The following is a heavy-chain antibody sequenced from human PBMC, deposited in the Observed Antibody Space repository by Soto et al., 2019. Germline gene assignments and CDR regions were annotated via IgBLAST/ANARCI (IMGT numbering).Heavy chain of an antibody. J-gene: IGHJ4*02. D-gene: IGHD3-10*01. CDR2: ISSSGSTA. CDR1: GFSFSRFE. V-gene: IGHV3-48*03. Sequence: GGSLRLSCAASGFSFSRFELHWVRQAPGKGLEWISYISSSGSTAYYASSVEGRFTISRDNANNSVYLQMDSLRAEDTALYYCTRAAWFPYLSFYWGQGALVTVSS. CDR3: TRAAWFPYLSFY.